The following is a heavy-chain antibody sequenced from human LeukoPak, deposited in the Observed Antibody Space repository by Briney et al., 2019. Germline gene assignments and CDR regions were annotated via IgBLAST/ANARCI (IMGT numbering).Heavy chain of an antibody. CDR2: ISSSGSTI. Sequence: GGSLRLSCAASGFTFSDYYMSWIRQAPGKGLEWVSYISSSGSTIYYADSVKGRFTISRDNAKNSLYLQMNSLRAEDTVLYYCGKDMKYSSRWLDYWGQGTLVTVSS. CDR3: GKDMKYSSRWLDY. J-gene: IGHJ4*02. CDR1: GFTFSDYY. D-gene: IGHD6-13*01. V-gene: IGHV3-11*01.